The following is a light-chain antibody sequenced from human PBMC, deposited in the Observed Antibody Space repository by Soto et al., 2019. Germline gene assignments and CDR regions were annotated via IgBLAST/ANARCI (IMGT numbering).Light chain of an antibody. J-gene: IGLJ1*01. CDR3: SSYTTSNTRQIV. CDR2: DVS. Sequence: QSLLTQPASVSGSPGQSVTISCAGRSGDGGGYNYVSWYQHHPGKAPKLIIFDVSNRPSGVSNPFSGSKSGNTASLTISALQPEDEADYYCSSYTTSNTRQIVFGTGTKVTVL. CDR1: SGDGGGYNY. V-gene: IGLV2-14*03.